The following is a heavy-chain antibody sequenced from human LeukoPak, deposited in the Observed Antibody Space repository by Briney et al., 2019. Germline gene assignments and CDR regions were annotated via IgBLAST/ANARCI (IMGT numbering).Heavy chain of an antibody. Sequence: ASVKVSCTASGYTFTGYYMHWVRQAPGQGLEWMGWINPNSGGTNYAQKFQGWVTMTRDTSISTAYMELSRLRSDDTAVYYCARADRRSSNWYPPAASYYYYGMDVWGQGTTVTVSS. J-gene: IGHJ6*02. D-gene: IGHD6-13*01. CDR1: GYTFTGYY. V-gene: IGHV1-2*04. CDR2: INPNSGGT. CDR3: ARADRRSSNWYPPAASYYYYGMDV.